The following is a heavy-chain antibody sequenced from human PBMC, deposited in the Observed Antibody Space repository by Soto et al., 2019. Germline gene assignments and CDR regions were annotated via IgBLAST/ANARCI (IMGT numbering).Heavy chain of an antibody. CDR2: ISGSGGST. CDR3: AKDFPLHNSNYAYDAYSNPVLIPYAGFDY. CDR1: GFTFSSYA. V-gene: IGHV3-23*01. J-gene: IGHJ4*02. Sequence: GGSLRLSCAASGFTFSSYAMSWVRQAPGKGLEWVSAISGSGGSTYYADSVKGRFTISRDNSKNTLYLQMNSLRAEDTAVYYCAKDFPLHNSNYAYDAYSNPVLIPYAGFDYWGQGTLVTVSS. D-gene: IGHD4-4*01.